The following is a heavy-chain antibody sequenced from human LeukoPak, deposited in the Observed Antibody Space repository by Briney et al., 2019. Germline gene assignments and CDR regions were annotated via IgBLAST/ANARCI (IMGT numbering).Heavy chain of an antibody. CDR3: ARSGGNLDC. J-gene: IGHJ4*02. Sequence: GGSLRLSCAASGFTFSSHSINWVRQAPGKGLEGIVTMTVPNKIYYADSVKGRFTISRDNAKDSLYLPMNSLRAEDTAVYYCARSGGNLDCWGQGSLVTVSS. V-gene: IGHV3-69-1*02. CDR2: MTVPNKI. D-gene: IGHD4-23*01. CDR1: GFTFSSHS.